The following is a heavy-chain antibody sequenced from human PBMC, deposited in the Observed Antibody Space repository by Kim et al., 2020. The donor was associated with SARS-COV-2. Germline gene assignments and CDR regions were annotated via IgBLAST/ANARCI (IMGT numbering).Heavy chain of an antibody. CDR1: GGTFSSYA. D-gene: IGHD6-6*01. CDR3: ARDGGGQLAYYYYYYMDV. Sequence: SVKVSCKASGGTFSSYAISWVRQAPGQGLEWMGRIIPILGIANYAQKFQGRVTITADKSTSTAYMELSSLRSEDTAVYYCARDGGGQLAYYYYYYMDVW. V-gene: IGHV1-69*04. J-gene: IGHJ6*03. CDR2: IIPILGIA.